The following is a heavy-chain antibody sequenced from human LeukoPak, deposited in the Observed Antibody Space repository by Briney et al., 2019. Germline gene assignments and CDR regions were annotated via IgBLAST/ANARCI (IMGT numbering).Heavy chain of an antibody. CDR1: GGSISSYY. V-gene: IGHV4-59*01. D-gene: IGHD3-10*01. CDR2: IYYSGST. J-gene: IGHJ4*02. CDR3: ARERYGSGSYYTDY. Sequence: SETLSLTCTVSGGSISSYYWSWIRQPPGKGLEWIGYIYYSGSTNYNPSLKSRVTISVDTSENQFSLKLSSVTAADTAVYYCARERYGSGSYYTDYWGQGTLVTVSS.